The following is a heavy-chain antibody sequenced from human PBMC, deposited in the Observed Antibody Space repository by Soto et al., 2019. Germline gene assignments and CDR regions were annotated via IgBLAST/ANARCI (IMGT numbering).Heavy chain of an antibody. CDR2: INPNSGGT. D-gene: IGHD3-3*01. CDR1: GYTFTGYY. J-gene: IGHJ6*02. CDR3: ARGNDFWSGDPLYYYYGMDV. Sequence: ASVKVSCKASGYTFTGYYMHWVRQAPGQGLEWMGWINPNSGGTNYAQKFQGWVTMTRDTSISTAYMELSRLRSDDTAVYYCARGNDFWSGDPLYYYYGMDVWGQGTTVTVSS. V-gene: IGHV1-2*04.